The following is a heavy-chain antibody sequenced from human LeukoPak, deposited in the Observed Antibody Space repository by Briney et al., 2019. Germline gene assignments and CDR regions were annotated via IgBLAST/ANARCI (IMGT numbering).Heavy chain of an antibody. Sequence: GTSVKVSCKASGFTFTSSAVQWVRQARGQRLEWIGWIVVGSGNTNYAQKFQGRVTITRDTSASTAYMELSSLRSEDTAVYYCARRSGSSFVLDYWGQGTLVTVSS. J-gene: IGHJ4*02. CDR3: ARRSGSSFVLDY. CDR1: GFTFTSSA. CDR2: IVVGSGNT. D-gene: IGHD6-6*01. V-gene: IGHV1-58*01.